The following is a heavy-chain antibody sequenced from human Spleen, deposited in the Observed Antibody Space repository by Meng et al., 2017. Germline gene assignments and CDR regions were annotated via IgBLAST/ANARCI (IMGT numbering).Heavy chain of an antibody. Sequence: EVQLLESGGGLVQPGGSLRLSWGAYGFTFSNYAMSWVRQAPGKGLEGVSAIRGTGGSTYYADSVKGRFTISKDNSKKPLYLQINSRRAEDTPVYSWAKWGVGESFDFWGQGTLITVSS. CDR1: GFTFSNYA. V-gene: IGHV3-23*01. CDR2: IRGTGGST. D-gene: IGHD3-16*01. J-gene: IGHJ4*02. CDR3: AKWGVGESFDF.